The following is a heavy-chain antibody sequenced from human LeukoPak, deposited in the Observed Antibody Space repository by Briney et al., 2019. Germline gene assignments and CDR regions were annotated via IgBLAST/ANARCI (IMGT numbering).Heavy chain of an antibody. V-gene: IGHV2-70*04. J-gene: IGHJ4*02. CDR2: IDWDDDK. D-gene: IGHD4-17*01. CDR1: GFSLSTSGMR. CDR3: AREIYGYDDYGDYEVDY. Sequence: SGPTLVNPTQTLTLTCTFSGFSLSTSGMRVSWIRQPPGKALEWLARIDWDDDKFYSTSLKTRLTISKDTSKNQVVLTMTNMDPVDTATYYCAREIYGYDDYGDYEVDYWGQGTLVTVSS.